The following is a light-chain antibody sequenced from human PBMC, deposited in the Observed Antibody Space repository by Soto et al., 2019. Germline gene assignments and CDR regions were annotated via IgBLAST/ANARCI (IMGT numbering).Light chain of an antibody. Sequence: DIVLTQSPGTLSLSPGERATLSCRASQTVTSNYVAWYQQKPGQPPRLLIYGASIRATGIPDRFSGSGSGKGFTLTISGLEPEDFAVYYCQQDGNAPITFGQGTKLDIK. CDR2: GAS. CDR1: QTVTSNY. V-gene: IGKV3-20*01. J-gene: IGKJ5*01. CDR3: QQDGNAPIT.